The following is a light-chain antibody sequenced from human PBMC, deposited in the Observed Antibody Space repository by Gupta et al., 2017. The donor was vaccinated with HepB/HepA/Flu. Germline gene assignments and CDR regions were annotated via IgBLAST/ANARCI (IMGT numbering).Light chain of an antibody. CDR2: RNN. CDR3: AAWDDSLSGRV. V-gene: IGLV1-47*01. CDR1: SSNIGSNY. Sequence: QSVLTQPPSASGTPGQSVTISCSGSSSNIGSNYVYWYQQLPGTAPKLLIYRNNQRPSGVPDRFSGSKFGTSASLAISGLRSEDEADYYCAAWDDSLSGRVFGGGTKLTV. J-gene: IGLJ3*02.